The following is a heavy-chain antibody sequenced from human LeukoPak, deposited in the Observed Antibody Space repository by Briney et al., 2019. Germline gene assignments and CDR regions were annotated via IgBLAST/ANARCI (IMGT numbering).Heavy chain of an antibody. CDR1: GFTFSGFG. CDR2: IRYDGSNK. Sequence: GGSLRLSCAASGFTFSGFGMYWARQAPGKGLEWVAFIRYDGSNKYYTESVKGRFTISRDSSNNTLYLQMNSLKTEDTAVYYCAKALVPAAMQGYYFDYWGQGTLVTVSS. D-gene: IGHD2-2*01. J-gene: IGHJ4*02. CDR3: AKALVPAAMQGYYFDY. V-gene: IGHV3-30*02.